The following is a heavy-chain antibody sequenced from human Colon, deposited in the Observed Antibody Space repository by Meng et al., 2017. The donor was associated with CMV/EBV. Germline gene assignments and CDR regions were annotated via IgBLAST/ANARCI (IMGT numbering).Heavy chain of an antibody. CDR3: TLKYYDFWSGYPRG. CDR2: IRSKAYGGTT. CDR1: GFTFSFYA. V-gene: IGHV3-49*04. D-gene: IGHD3-3*01. Sequence: GGPLRLSCAASGFTFSFYAMGWVRQAPGKGLEWVGFIRSKAYGGTTEYAASVKGRFTISRDDSKSIAYLQMNSLKTEDTAVYYCTLKYYDFWSGYPRGWGQGTLVTVSS. J-gene: IGHJ4*02.